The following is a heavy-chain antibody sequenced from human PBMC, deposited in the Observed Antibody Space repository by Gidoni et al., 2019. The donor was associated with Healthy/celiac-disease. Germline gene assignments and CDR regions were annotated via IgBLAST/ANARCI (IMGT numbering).Heavy chain of an antibody. CDR2: ISGSGSST. Sequence: EVQLLESGGGLVQPGGSLRLSCAASGFTFGSYAMSWVRQAPWKGLEWVSAISGSGSSTYYADSVKGRFTISRDNSKNTLYLQMNSLRAEDTAVYYCAKSSTLRWQNPHDAFDIWGQGTMVTVSS. CDR3: AKSSTLRWQNPHDAFDI. J-gene: IGHJ3*02. V-gene: IGHV3-23*01. D-gene: IGHD4-17*01. CDR1: GFTFGSYA.